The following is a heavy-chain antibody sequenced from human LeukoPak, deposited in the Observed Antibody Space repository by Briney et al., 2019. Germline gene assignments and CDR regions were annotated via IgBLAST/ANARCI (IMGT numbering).Heavy chain of an antibody. CDR3: ARGGFDWLLFNYYYYMDV. V-gene: IGHV3-23*01. D-gene: IGHD3-9*01. Sequence: RTGGSLRLSCAASGFTFSSYGMSWVRQAPGKGLEWVSAISGSGGTIHYADSVKGRFTISRDNAKNSLYLQMNCLRAEDTAVYYCARGGFDWLLFNYYYYMDVWGKGTTVTISS. CDR1: GFTFSSYG. J-gene: IGHJ6*03. CDR2: ISGSGGTI.